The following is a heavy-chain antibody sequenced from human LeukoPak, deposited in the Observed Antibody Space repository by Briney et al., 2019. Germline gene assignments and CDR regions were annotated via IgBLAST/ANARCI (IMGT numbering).Heavy chain of an antibody. CDR2: IYYSGST. V-gene: IGHV4-39*01. CDR3: ASRPVQLWSEH. D-gene: IGHD5-18*01. CDR1: GDSISTSTFY. Sequence: SEALSLTCTVSGDSISTSTFYWGWIRQPPGKGLEWIGSIYYSGSTYYNPSLKSRVTMFVDTSKNQFSLKLNSVTAADTAVYFCASRPVQLWSEHWGQGTLVTVSS. J-gene: IGHJ1*01.